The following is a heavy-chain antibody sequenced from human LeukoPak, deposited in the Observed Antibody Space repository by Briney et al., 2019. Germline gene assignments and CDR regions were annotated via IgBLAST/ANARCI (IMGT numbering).Heavy chain of an antibody. CDR2: SRNKVNSYST. D-gene: IGHD5-24*01. Sequence: GGSLRLSCAASGFTFSDHYMDWVRQAPGKGLEWVGRSRNKVNSYSTEYAASVKGRFTISRDDSKNSLYLQMNSLKTEDTAVYYCARETWLQPCMDGWGQGTTVTVSS. V-gene: IGHV3-72*01. CDR1: GFTFSDHY. J-gene: IGHJ6*02. CDR3: ARETWLQPCMDG.